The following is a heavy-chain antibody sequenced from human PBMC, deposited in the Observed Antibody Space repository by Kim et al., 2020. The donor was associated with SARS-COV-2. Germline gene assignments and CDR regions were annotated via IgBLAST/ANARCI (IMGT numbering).Heavy chain of an antibody. CDR2: ISGSGSIT. CDR3: AKRTAAVAGSLDY. D-gene: IGHD6-19*01. J-gene: IGHJ4*02. Sequence: LSLTCAASGFTFSNYAMNWVRQAPGKGLEWVSAISGSGSITYHADSVKGRFTISRDNSKNTLYLQMNSLRADDTAIYYCAKRTAAVAGSLDYWGQGTLVTVSS. CDR1: GFTFSNYA. V-gene: IGHV3-23*01.